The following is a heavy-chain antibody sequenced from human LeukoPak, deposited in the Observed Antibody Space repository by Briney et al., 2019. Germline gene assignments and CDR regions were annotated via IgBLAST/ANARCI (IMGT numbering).Heavy chain of an antibody. Sequence: GGSLRLSCTASGFTFGDYAMSWVRQAPGKGLEWVGFIRSKAYGGTTEYAASVKGRFTISRDDSKSIAYLQMNSLKTEDTAVYCCTRSHSGDQLLFPDAFDIWGQGTMVTVSS. V-gene: IGHV3-49*04. CDR2: IRSKAYGGTT. D-gene: IGHD2-2*01. CDR3: TRSHSGDQLLFPDAFDI. J-gene: IGHJ3*02. CDR1: GFTFGDYA.